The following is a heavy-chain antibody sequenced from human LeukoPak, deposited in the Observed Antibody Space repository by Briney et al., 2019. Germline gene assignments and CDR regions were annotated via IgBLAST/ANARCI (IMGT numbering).Heavy chain of an antibody. D-gene: IGHD2-21*01. V-gene: IGHV3-48*04. CDR3: ARDGGLCSGGFCYRLFDP. CDR2: ISDSSITM. CDR1: GFTFSSHN. J-gene: IGHJ5*02. Sequence: GGSLRLTCAASGFTFSSHNMVWVRQPPGKGLEWISYISDSSITMYYADSVKGRFTTSRDNAKNSLYLQMNSLSAEDTAVYYCARDGGLCSGGFCYRLFDPWGQGTLVTVSS.